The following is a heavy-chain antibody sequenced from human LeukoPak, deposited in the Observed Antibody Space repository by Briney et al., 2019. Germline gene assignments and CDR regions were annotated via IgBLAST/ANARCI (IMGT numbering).Heavy chain of an antibody. CDR3: ATPTAGTWHFDY. V-gene: IGHV3-7*01. J-gene: IGHJ4*02. Sequence: GGSLRLSCAASGFTFSSDWKTWVRQAPGKGLEWVANIKQDASERYYVDSVKGRFTISRDNAKNSLYLQMNSLRAEDTAVYYCATPTAGTWHFDYWGQGTLVTVSS. CDR2: IKQDASER. CDR1: GFTFSSDW. D-gene: IGHD1-1*01.